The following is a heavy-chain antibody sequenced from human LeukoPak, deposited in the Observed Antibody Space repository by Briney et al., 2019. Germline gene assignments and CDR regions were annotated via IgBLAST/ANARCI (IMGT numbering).Heavy chain of an antibody. D-gene: IGHD2/OR15-2a*01. CDR1: GFTFSNAW. CDR3: AKDLSIEYFDY. V-gene: IGHV3-23*01. J-gene: IGHJ4*02. Sequence: GGSLRLSCAASGFTFSNAWMSWVRQAPGKGLEWVSAISGSGGSTYYADSVKGRFTISRDNSKNTLYLQMNSLRAEDTAVYYCAKDLSIEYFDYWGQGTLVTVSS. CDR2: ISGSGGST.